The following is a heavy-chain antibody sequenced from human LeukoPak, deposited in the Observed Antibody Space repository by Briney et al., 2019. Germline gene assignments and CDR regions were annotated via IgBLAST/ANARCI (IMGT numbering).Heavy chain of an antibody. Sequence: SETLSLTCTVSGGSISSYYWSWIRQPPGKGLEWIGYIYYSGSTNYNPSLKSRVTMSVDTSKNQFSLKLSSVTAADTAVYYCARVVVGATTREYYYYYYMDVWGKGTTVTISS. CDR3: ARVVVGATTREYYYYYYMDV. D-gene: IGHD1-26*01. CDR2: IYYSGST. V-gene: IGHV4-59*12. J-gene: IGHJ6*03. CDR1: GGSISSYY.